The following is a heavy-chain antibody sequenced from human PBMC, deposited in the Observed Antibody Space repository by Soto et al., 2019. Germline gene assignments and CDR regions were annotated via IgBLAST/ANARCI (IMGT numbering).Heavy chain of an antibody. Sequence: GASVKVSCKASGGTFSSYAISWVRQAPGQGLEWMGGIIPIFGTANYAQKFQGRVTITADESTSTAYMELSSLRPEDTAVYYCARVYYDFWSGSGTHKNFDYWGQGTLVTVSS. CDR2: IIPIFGTA. D-gene: IGHD3-3*01. CDR3: ARVYYDFWSGSGTHKNFDY. V-gene: IGHV1-69*13. J-gene: IGHJ4*02. CDR1: GGTFSSYA.